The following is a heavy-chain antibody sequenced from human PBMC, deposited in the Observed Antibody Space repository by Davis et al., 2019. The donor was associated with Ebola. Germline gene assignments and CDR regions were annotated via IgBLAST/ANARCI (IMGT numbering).Heavy chain of an antibody. D-gene: IGHD3-22*01. J-gene: IGHJ1*01. V-gene: IGHV3-23*01. Sequence: GESLKISCAASGFTFSSYAMSWVRQAPGKGLEWVSAISGSGGSTYYADSVKGRFTISRDNSKNTLYLQMNSLRAEDTAVYYCAKDPYYYDSSGYYGYFQHWGQGTLVTVSS. CDR1: GFTFSSYA. CDR2: ISGSGGST. CDR3: AKDPYYYDSSGYYGYFQH.